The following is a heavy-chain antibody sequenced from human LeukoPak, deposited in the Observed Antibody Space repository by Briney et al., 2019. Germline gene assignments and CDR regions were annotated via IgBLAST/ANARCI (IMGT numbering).Heavy chain of an antibody. D-gene: IGHD2-2*02. CDR2: ISSSSSYI. J-gene: IGHJ4*02. CDR3: ARDLVVPAAIPADY. Sequence: GSLRLSCAASGFTFSSYSMSWVRQAPGKGLEWVSSISSSSSYIYYADSVKGRFTISRDNAKNSLYLQMNSLRADDTAVYYCARDLVVPAAIPADYWGQGTLVTVSS. CDR1: GFTFSSYS. V-gene: IGHV3-21*01.